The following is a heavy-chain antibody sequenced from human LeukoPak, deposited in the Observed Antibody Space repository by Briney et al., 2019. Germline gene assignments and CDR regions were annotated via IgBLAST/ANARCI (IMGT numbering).Heavy chain of an antibody. CDR3: ARDQGEYYYYYYMDV. CDR1: GFTFSSYA. Sequence: GGSLRLSCAASGFTFSSYAMHWVRQAPGKGLEWVAVISYDGSNKYYADTVKGRFTISRDNSKNTLYLQMNSLRAEDTAVYYCARDQGEYYYYYYMDVWGKGTTVTVSS. CDR2: ISYDGSNK. J-gene: IGHJ6*03. V-gene: IGHV3-30*01. D-gene: IGHD3-16*01.